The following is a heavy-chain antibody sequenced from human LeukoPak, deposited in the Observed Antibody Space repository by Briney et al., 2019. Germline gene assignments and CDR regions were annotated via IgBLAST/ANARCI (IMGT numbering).Heavy chain of an antibody. J-gene: IGHJ4*02. Sequence: GGSLRLSCVVFGFTFSNYAMSWVRQAPGKGLEWVSVISGGGSTTYYADSVKGRFTISRDNSKNTLYLQMNGLRADDTAIYYCAKVSIAAADTLRNYDYWGQGTLVTVSS. D-gene: IGHD6-13*01. CDR2: ISGGGSTT. CDR3: AKVSIAAADTLRNYDY. V-gene: IGHV3-23*01. CDR1: GFTFSNYA.